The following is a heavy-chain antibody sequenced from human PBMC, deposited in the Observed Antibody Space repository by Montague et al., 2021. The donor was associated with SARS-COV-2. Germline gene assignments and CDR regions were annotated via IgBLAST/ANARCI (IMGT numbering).Heavy chain of an antibody. J-gene: IGHJ4*02. CDR3: ARGGLGNRGFDY. D-gene: IGHD3/OR15-3a*01. V-gene: IGHV4-4*02. Sequence: SETLSLTCVVSDVSLSSSTWWSWVRQSPGKGLEWVGETYLSGFTHHNPSVKGRVTISLDDSRSQFSLRLTSVTAADTAVYFCARGGLGNRGFDYWGQGALVTVSS. CDR1: DVSLSSSTW. CDR2: TYLSGFT.